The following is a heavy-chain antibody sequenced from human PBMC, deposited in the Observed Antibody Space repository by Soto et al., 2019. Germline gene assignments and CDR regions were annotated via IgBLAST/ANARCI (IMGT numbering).Heavy chain of an antibody. CDR1: GFTFSSYA. CDR3: ARDGPTVLRFLFGNYYYGMDV. D-gene: IGHD3-3*01. CDR2: ISYDGSNK. Sequence: GGSLRLSCAASGFTFSSYAMHWVRQAPGKGLEWVAVISYDGSNKYYADSVKGRFTISRDNSKNTLYLQMNSLRAEDTAVYYCARDGPTVLRFLFGNYYYGMDVWGQGTTVTVSS. V-gene: IGHV3-30-3*01. J-gene: IGHJ6*02.